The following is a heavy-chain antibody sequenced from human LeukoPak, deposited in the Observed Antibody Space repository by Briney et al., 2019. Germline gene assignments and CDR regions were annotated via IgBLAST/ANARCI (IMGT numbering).Heavy chain of an antibody. V-gene: IGHV3-23*01. CDR3: AKDFVRYNIQFDY. CDR1: GLSFSFYA. D-gene: IGHD1-1*01. Sequence: GGSLRLSCAASGLSFSFYAMSWVRQAPGKGLGWVSSISGGGDGTYYADSVGGRFTISRDNSKNTLYLQMNSLRAEDTALYYCAKDFVRYNIQFDYWGQGALVTVSS. CDR2: ISGGGDGT. J-gene: IGHJ4*02.